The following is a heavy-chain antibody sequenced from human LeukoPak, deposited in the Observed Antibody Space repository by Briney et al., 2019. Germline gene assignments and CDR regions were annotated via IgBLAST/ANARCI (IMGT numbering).Heavy chain of an antibody. CDR1: GFTFSSYT. J-gene: IGHJ4*02. CDR2: ISYDGSNK. V-gene: IGHV3-30*04. D-gene: IGHD7-27*01. Sequence: GRSLRLSCAASGFTFSSYTMHWVRQAPGKGLEWVAVISYDGSNKYYADSVKGRFTISRDNSKNTLYLQMNSLRAEDTAVYYCAKDFAGPYWGLDYWGQGTLVTVSS. CDR3: AKDFAGPYWGLDY.